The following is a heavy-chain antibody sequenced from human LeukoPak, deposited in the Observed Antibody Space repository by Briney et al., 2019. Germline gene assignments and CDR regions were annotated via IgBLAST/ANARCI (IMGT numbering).Heavy chain of an antibody. Sequence: SETLSLTCTVSGASISTYYWSWIRQSAGRGLEWIGRVYTSGNTNYNPSLKSRVTMSVDTSKNQFSLKVRSVTAADMAVYCCARERDFLTGDYGITAFYFDYWGQGTLVTVSS. V-gene: IGHV4-4*07. CDR1: GASISTYY. D-gene: IGHD3-9*01. J-gene: IGHJ4*02. CDR2: VYTSGNT. CDR3: ARERDFLTGDYGITAFYFDY.